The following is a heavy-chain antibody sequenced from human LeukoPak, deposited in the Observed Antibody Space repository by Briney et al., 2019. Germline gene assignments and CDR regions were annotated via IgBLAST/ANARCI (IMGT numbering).Heavy chain of an antibody. Sequence: SETLSLTCTVSGGSISSGDYYWSWIRQPPGKGLEWIGYIYYSGSTYYNPSLKSRVTISVDTSKNQFSLKLSSVTAADTAVYYCARRSLVPAATTGYYYYYYMDVWGKGTTGTVSS. D-gene: IGHD2-2*01. J-gene: IGHJ6*03. CDR1: GGSISSGDYY. CDR2: IYYSGST. V-gene: IGHV4-30-4*08. CDR3: ARRSLVPAATTGYYYYYYMDV.